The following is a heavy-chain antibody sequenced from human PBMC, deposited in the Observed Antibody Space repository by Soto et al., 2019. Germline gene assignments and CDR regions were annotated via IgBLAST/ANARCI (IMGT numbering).Heavy chain of an antibody. J-gene: IGHJ4*02. Sequence: QVQLVESGGGVVQPGRSLRLSCAASGFTFSSYGMHWVRQAPGKGLEWVAVISYDGSNKYYADSVKGRFTISRDNSKNTLYLQMNSLRAEDTAVYYCAKDRGYVSYYWGQGTLVTVSS. D-gene: IGHD3-10*01. V-gene: IGHV3-30*18. CDR1: GFTFSSYG. CDR2: ISYDGSNK. CDR3: AKDRGYVSYY.